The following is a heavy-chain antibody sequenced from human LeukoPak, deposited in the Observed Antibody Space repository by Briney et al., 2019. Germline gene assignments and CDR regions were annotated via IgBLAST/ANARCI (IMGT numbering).Heavy chain of an antibody. CDR2: INPNSGGT. Sequence: ASVKVSCKASGYTFTGYYIHWLRQAPGQGLEWMGRINPNSGGTNYAQKFQGRVTMTRDTSISTAYMELSRLRSDDTAVYYCARIWGKDYYYYMDVWGKGTTVTVSS. V-gene: IGHV1-2*06. CDR1: GYTFTGYY. D-gene: IGHD7-27*01. CDR3: ARIWGKDYYYYMDV. J-gene: IGHJ6*03.